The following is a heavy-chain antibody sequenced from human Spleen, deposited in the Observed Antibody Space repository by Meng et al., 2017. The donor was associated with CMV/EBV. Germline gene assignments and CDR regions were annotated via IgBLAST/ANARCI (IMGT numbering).Heavy chain of an antibody. CDR1: GFTFDNYG. J-gene: IGHJ6*02. V-gene: IGHV3-9*01. CDR3: AKEDGYCSSSTSCYTVTDFYYYYGMDV. D-gene: IGHD2-2*02. CDR2: ISWNSGSI. Sequence: GGSLRLSCAVSGFTFDNYGVHWVRQAPGKGLEWVSGISWNSGSIGYADSVKGRFTISRDNAKNSLYLQMNSLRAEDTAVYYCAKEDGYCSSSTSCYTVTDFYYYYGMDVWGQGTTVTVSS.